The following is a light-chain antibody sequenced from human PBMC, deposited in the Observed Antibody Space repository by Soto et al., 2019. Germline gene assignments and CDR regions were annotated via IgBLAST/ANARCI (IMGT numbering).Light chain of an antibody. CDR2: DAS. CDR3: QQYDNLPS. V-gene: IGKV1-33*01. CDR1: QDISNY. Sequence: DIQMTQSPSSLSASVGDRVTITCQASQDISNYLNWYQQKPGKAPKLLIYDASNLETGDPSRFSGSGSGRDFTFTISSLQPEDIATYYCQQYDNLPSFGPGTKVDIK. J-gene: IGKJ3*01.